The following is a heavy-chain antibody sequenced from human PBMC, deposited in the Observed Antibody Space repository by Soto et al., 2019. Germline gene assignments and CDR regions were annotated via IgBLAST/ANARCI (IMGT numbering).Heavy chain of an antibody. Sequence: QVQLQESGSGLAKPSQTVSLTCTVSGASLTSGDYYWTWIRQVPGKDLEWIGYIFHTGTTFYTPSLKSRVLMSIDTSDNYFSLNLNSVTAADTAVYYCARGLGYDSNGRFLAAFDIWGHGTLVTVSA. CDR2: IFHTGTT. CDR1: GASLTSGDYY. V-gene: IGHV4-31*03. D-gene: IGHD3-22*01. J-gene: IGHJ3*02. CDR3: ARGLGYDSNGRFLAAFDI.